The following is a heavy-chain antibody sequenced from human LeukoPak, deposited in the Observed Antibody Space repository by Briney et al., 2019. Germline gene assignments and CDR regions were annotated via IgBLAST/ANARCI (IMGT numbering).Heavy chain of an antibody. J-gene: IGHJ4*02. V-gene: IGHV3-23*01. Sequence: GGSLRLSCAASRSTFNSYAMSWVRQAPGKGLEWVSVIGGSNGITFYVGSVKGRFTISRDNSKDTLYLQMNSLRAEDTAVYYCARDRYCGGDCYSGQDYWGQGTLVTVSS. CDR1: RSTFNSYA. D-gene: IGHD2-21*02. CDR3: ARDRYCGGDCYSGQDY. CDR2: IGGSNGIT.